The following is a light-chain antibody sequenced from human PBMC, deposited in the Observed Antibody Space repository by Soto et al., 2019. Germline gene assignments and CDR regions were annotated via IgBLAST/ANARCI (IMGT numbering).Light chain of an antibody. CDR1: QSVSSN. Sequence: EIVMTQSPATLSVSPGERATLSCRASQSVSSNLAWYQQKPGQAPRLLIHGASTRATGIPARFSGSGSGTEFTLTISGLQSEDFAVYYCQQYNYWPPVHTFGQGTKLEIK. V-gene: IGKV3D-15*01. CDR2: GAS. CDR3: QQYNYWPPVHT. J-gene: IGKJ2*01.